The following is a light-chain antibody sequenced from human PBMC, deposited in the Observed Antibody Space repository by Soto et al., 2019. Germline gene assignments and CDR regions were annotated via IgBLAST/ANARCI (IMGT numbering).Light chain of an antibody. CDR1: SSDVGGYNF. Sequence: QSALTQPRSVSGSPGQSVTISCPGTSSDVGGYNFVSWFQQHPGKAHKLIIYDVIKRPSGVHHHFSSSKSGTTAYLTICGIQDDDESDYFCCSSAVSYEHIFGTGTKLTVL. J-gene: IGLJ1*01. CDR2: DVI. CDR3: CSSAVSYEHI. V-gene: IGLV2-11*01.